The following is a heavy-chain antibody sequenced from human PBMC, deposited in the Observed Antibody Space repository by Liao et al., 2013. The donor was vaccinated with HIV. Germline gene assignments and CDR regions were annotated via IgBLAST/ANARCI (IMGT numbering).Heavy chain of an antibody. Sequence: QVQLQESGPGLVKPSQTLSLTCTVSGGSISSGSYYWSWIRQPAGKGLEWIGRIYTSGLTNYNPSLKSRVTMSVDTSKNQFSLKLSSVTAADTAVYYCARDPSFWSGPAYWGQGTLVTVSS. J-gene: IGHJ4*02. V-gene: IGHV4-61*02. CDR3: ARDPSFWSGPAY. CDR1: GGSISSGSYY. CDR2: IYTSGLT. D-gene: IGHD3-3*01.